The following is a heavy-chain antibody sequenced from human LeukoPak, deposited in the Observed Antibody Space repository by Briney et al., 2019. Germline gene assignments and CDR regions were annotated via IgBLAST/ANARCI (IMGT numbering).Heavy chain of an antibody. Sequence: SETLSLTCTVSGCSISSSSYYWGWIRKPPGKRLEWIGSIYYSGSTYYNPSLKSRVTISVDTSKNQFSLKLSSVTAADTAVYYCARGGIVGATDAFDIWGQGTMVTVPS. V-gene: IGHV4-39*01. CDR1: GCSISSSSYY. CDR2: IYYSGST. CDR3: ARGGIVGATDAFDI. J-gene: IGHJ3*02. D-gene: IGHD1-26*01.